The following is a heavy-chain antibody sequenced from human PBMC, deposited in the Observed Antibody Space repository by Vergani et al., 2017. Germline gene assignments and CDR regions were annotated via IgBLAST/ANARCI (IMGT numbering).Heavy chain of an antibody. D-gene: IGHD5-24*01. CDR2: ISYDGSNK. V-gene: IGHV3-30*03. CDR3: ARGRGDGYNYDYFDY. J-gene: IGHJ4*02. Sequence: QVQLVESGGGVVQPGRSLRLSCAASGFTFSSYGMHWVRQAPGKGLEWVAVISYDGSNKYYADSVKGRFTISRDNSKNTLYLQMNSLRAEDTAVYYCARGRGDGYNYDYFDYWSQGTLVTVSS. CDR1: GFTFSSYG.